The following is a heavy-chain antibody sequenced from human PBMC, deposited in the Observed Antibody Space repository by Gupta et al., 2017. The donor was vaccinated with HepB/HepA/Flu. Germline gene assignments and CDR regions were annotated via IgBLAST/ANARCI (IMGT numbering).Heavy chain of an antibody. V-gene: IGHV3-23*01. Sequence: EVQLLASGGGLVQPGGSLRLSCAASGFTFSSYAMSWVRQAPGKGLEGVSASSGSGGSTDYADSVKGRFTISRDNSKNSLYRQMNSLRAEEPAVYYCAKDRMLAVVITFDYWGQGTLVTVSS. CDR3: AKDRMLAVVITFDY. CDR2: SSGSGGST. J-gene: IGHJ4*02. CDR1: GFTFSSYA. D-gene: IGHD3-22*01.